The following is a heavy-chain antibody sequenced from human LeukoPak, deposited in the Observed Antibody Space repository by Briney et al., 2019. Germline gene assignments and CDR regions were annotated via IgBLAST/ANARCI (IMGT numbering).Heavy chain of an antibody. Sequence: PGGSLRLSCAASGFTVSSNYMSWVRQAPGKGLEWVSVIYSGGSTYYADSVKGRFTISRDNSKNTLYLQMNSLRAEDTAVYYCARESGIAAAGRFDYWGQGTLVTVSS. CDR1: GFTVSSNY. CDR3: ARESGIAAAGRFDY. D-gene: IGHD6-13*01. CDR2: IYSGGST. J-gene: IGHJ4*02. V-gene: IGHV3-53*01.